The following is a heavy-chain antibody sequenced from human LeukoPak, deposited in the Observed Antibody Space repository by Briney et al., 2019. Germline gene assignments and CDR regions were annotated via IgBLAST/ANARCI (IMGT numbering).Heavy chain of an antibody. CDR3: ARTVTIDY. Sequence: PGGSLRLSCAASGFTFSSYAMHWVRQAPGKGLEWVAVISYDGSNKYYADSVKGRFTTSRDNSKNTLYLQTNSLRAEDTVVYYCARTVTIDYWGQGTLVTVSS. CDR2: ISYDGSNK. D-gene: IGHD4-17*01. J-gene: IGHJ4*02. CDR1: GFTFSSYA. V-gene: IGHV3-30-3*01.